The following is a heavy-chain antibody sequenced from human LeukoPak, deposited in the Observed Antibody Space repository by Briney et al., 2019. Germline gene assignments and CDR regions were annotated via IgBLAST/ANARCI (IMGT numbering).Heavy chain of an antibody. CDR3: ARESGDYYYVSGGPFDY. J-gene: IGHJ4*02. Sequence: GASVKVSCKDSGGTFNRYAMRWVGQAPGEGGERMGRIIAIFGTANYVQKFQGRETINTDETTRKDYMEMRRERYEDRGVYYCARESGDYYYVSGGPFDYWGQGTLVTVSS. D-gene: IGHD3-10*02. CDR2: IIAIFGTA. V-gene: IGHV1-69*05. CDR1: GGTFNRYA.